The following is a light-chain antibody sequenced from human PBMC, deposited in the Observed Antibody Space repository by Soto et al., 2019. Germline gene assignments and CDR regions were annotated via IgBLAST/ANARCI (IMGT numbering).Light chain of an antibody. CDR1: SSGVGNYNL. CDR2: EGS. V-gene: IGLV2-23*01. CDR3: CSFAGSTTFYV. Sequence: QSALTQPASVSGSPGQSITISCTGTSSGVGNYNLVSWYQQHPGKAPKLIIYEGSKRPSGVSNRFSGSKSGNTASLTISGLQAEDEADYHCCSFAGSTTFYVFGTGTKVTVL. J-gene: IGLJ1*01.